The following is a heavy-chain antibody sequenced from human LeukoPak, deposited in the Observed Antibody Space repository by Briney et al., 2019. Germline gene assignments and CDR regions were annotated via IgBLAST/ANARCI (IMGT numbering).Heavy chain of an antibody. CDR3: ARARVRYCSSTSCPSEYYYGSGTIYYFDY. D-gene: IGHD2-2*01. Sequence: PGGSLRLSCAASGFTFSSYWMSWVRQAPGKGLEWVANIKQDGSEKYYVDSVKGRFTISRDNTKNSLYLQMNSLRAEDTAVYYCARARVRYCSSTSCPSEYYYGSGTIYYFDYWGQGTLVTVSS. CDR2: IKQDGSEK. CDR1: GFTFSSYW. V-gene: IGHV3-7*01. J-gene: IGHJ4*02.